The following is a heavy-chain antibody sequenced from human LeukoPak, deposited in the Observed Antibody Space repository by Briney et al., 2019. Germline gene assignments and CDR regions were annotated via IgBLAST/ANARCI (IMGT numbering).Heavy chain of an antibody. D-gene: IGHD3-3*01. CDR3: ASTSYDFRSGYLY. CDR2: IYPGDSDT. Sequence: GESLKISCKGSGYSFTSYWIGWVRQTPGKGLEWMGIIYPGDSDTRYSPSSQGQVTISADKSISTAYLQWSSLKASDTAVYYCASTSYDFRSGYLYWGQGTLVTVSS. V-gene: IGHV5-51*01. J-gene: IGHJ4*02. CDR1: GYSFTSYW.